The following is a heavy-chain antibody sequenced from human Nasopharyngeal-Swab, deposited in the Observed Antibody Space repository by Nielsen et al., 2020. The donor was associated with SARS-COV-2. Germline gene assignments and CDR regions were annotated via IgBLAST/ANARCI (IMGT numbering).Heavy chain of an antibody. CDR1: GGSIDSFY. Sequence: SETLSLTCSVSGGSIDSFYWSWIRQPVGKGLEWVGRIYSSGSTNSNPSLRSRLAMPVDTSKNQFSLTLTSVTAADTAVYYCARDGYCSDASCSHYYFFFGMDVWGPGTTVTVSS. D-gene: IGHD2-2*03. J-gene: IGHJ6*02. CDR3: ARDGYCSDASCSHYYFFFGMDV. CDR2: IYSSGST. V-gene: IGHV4-4*07.